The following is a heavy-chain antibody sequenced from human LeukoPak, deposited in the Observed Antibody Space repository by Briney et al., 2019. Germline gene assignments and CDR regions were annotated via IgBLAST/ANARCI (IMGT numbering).Heavy chain of an antibody. CDR3: ARLYSSGWYDYFDY. V-gene: IGHV3-30-3*01. J-gene: IGHJ4*02. CDR2: ISYDGSNK. D-gene: IGHD6-19*01. CDR1: GFTFSSYA. Sequence: GRSLRLSCAASGFTFSSYAMHWVRQAPGKGLEWVAVISYDGSNKYYADSVKGRFTISRDNSKNTLYLQMNSLRAGDTAVYYCARLYSSGWYDYFDYWGQGALVTVSS.